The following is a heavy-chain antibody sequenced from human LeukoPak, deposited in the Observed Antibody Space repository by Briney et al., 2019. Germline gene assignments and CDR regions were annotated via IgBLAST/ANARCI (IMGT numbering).Heavy chain of an antibody. Sequence: SETLSLTCTVSGGSISSYYWSWIRQPAGKGLEWIGRIYTSGSTNYNPSLKSRVTISVDTSKNQFSLKLSSVTAADTAVYYCARIDCTNGVCPPDYYYGMDVWGQGTTVTVSS. D-gene: IGHD2-8*01. V-gene: IGHV4-4*07. J-gene: IGHJ6*02. CDR3: ARIDCTNGVCPPDYYYGMDV. CDR2: IYTSGST. CDR1: GGSISSYY.